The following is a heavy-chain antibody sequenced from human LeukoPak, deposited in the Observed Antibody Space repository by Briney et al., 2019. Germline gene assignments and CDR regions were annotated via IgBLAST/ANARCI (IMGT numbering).Heavy chain of an antibody. V-gene: IGHV4-59*01. Sequence: SETLSLTCTVSGGSISSYYWSWIRQPPGKGLEWIGYIYYSGSTNYNPSLKSRVTISVDTSKNQFSLKVISVTAANTAVYYCARGQRLEGYWGQGTLVTVSS. D-gene: IGHD3-3*01. J-gene: IGHJ4*02. CDR1: GGSISSYY. CDR2: IYYSGST. CDR3: ARGQRLEGY.